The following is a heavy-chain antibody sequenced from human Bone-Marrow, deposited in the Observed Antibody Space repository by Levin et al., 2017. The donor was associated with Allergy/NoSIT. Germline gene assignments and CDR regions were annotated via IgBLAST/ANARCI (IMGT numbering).Heavy chain of an antibody. CDR1: GGSVSSGDYY. CDR3: ARDVQSSLGAFDI. CDR2: IYYSGST. Sequence: SETLSLTCTVSGGSVSSGDYYWSWIRQPPGKGLEWIGYIYYSGSTYYNPSLKSRVTISVDTSKNQFSLKLSSVTAADTAVYYCARDVQSSLGAFDIWAQGTMVTVSS. D-gene: IGHD6-6*01. J-gene: IGHJ3*02. V-gene: IGHV4-30-4*01.